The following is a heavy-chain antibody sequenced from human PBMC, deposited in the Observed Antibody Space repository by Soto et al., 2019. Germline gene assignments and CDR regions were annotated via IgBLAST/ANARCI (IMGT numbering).Heavy chain of an antibody. CDR2: IIPIFGTA. Sequence: QVQLVQSGAEVKKPGSLVKVSCKASGGTFSSYAISWVRQAPGQGLEWMGGIIPIFGTANYAQKFQGRVTITEDESTSTAYRELSSLRYEDTAVYYCAGDRGGDSLTGQNYYYCGIDVWGQGTTVTVSS. V-gene: IGHV1-69*01. CDR3: AGDRGGDSLTGQNYYYCGIDV. J-gene: IGHJ6*02. D-gene: IGHD3-9*01. CDR1: GGTFSSYA.